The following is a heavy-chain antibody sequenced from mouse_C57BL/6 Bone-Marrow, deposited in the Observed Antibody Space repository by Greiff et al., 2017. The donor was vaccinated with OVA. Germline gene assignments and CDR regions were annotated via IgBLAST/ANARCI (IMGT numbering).Heavy chain of an antibody. CDR2: ISGGGGNT. Sequence: EVQRVESGGGLVKPGGSLKLSCAASGFTFSSYTMSWVRQTPEKRLEWVATISGGGGNTYYPDSVKGRFTISRDNAKNTLYLQMSSLRSEDTALYYCARLRGLLLSRYFDVWGTETTVTVSS. J-gene: IGHJ1*03. CDR1: GFTFSSYT. CDR3: ARLRGLLLSRYFDV. V-gene: IGHV5-9*01. D-gene: IGHD1-1*01.